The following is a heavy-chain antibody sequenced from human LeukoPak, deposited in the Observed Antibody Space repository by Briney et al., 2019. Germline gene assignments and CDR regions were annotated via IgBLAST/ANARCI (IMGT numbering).Heavy chain of an antibody. CDR1: GGSISSYY. V-gene: IGHV4-59*01. CDR3: ARVTVSHYYYYMDV. J-gene: IGHJ6*03. CDR2: IYYSGST. Sequence: QVQLQESGPGLVKPSETLSLTCTVPGGSISSYYWSWIRQPPGKGLEWIGYIYYSGSTNYNPSLKSRVTISVDTSKNQFSLKLSSVTAADTAVYYCARVTVSHYYYYMDVWGKGTTVTVSS.